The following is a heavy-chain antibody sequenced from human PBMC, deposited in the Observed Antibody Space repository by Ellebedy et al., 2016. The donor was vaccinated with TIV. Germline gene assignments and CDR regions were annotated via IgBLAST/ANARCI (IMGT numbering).Heavy chain of an antibody. CDR3: AREIQGLPADY. Sequence: ASVKVSCXASGYTFTSYGISWVRQALGQGLEWMGWISAYNGNTNYAQKLQGRVTMTTDTSTSTAYMELRSLRSDDTAVYYCAREIQGLPADYWGQGTLVTVSS. V-gene: IGHV1-18*01. J-gene: IGHJ4*02. CDR2: ISAYNGNT. D-gene: IGHD4-11*01. CDR1: GYTFTSYG.